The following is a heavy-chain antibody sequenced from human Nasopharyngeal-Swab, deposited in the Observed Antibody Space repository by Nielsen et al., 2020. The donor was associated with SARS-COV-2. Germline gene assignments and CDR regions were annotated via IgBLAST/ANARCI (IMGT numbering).Heavy chain of an antibody. CDR2: IYPGDSDT. J-gene: IGHJ6*02. CDR3: ARQMGITMVRGVIRADYYYGMDV. Sequence: GESLKISCKGSGYSFTSYWIGWVRQMPRKGLEWMGIIYPGDSDTRYSPSFQGQVTISADKSISTAYLQWSSLKASDTAMYYCARQMGITMVRGVIRADYYYGMDVWGQGTTVTVSS. CDR1: GYSFTSYW. D-gene: IGHD3-10*01. V-gene: IGHV5-51*01.